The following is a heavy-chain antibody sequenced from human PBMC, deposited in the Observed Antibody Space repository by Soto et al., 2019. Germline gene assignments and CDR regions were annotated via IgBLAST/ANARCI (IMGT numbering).Heavy chain of an antibody. CDR2: ISGSGGSS. Sequence: PGGSLRLSCAASGFTFTSYAMSWVRQAPGEGLEWVAAISGSGGSSYYADSVKGRFTISRDNSKNTLFLQMNSLKAEETAIYYCSKGGSYYYDSGGYFANWGQGTLVTVSS. CDR3: SKGGSYYYDSGGYFAN. J-gene: IGHJ4*02. V-gene: IGHV3-23*01. D-gene: IGHD3-22*01. CDR1: GFTFTSYA.